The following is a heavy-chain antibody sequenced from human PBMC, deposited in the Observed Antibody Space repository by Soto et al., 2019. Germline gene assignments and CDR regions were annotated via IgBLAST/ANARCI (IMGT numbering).Heavy chain of an antibody. CDR3: VRGYCTTSPCSGDFQF. J-gene: IGHJ1*01. V-gene: IGHV1-46*01. CDR1: GYTFTTYF. Sequence: ASGKVSFKASGYTFTTYFIHLVRQAPGQGLEWMGMIHPSGDTGYAQKFRGRVTMTIDTSTTTAYMELRNLTSEDTAVYFSVRGYCTTSPCSGDFQFWGQGTLVTVS. D-gene: IGHD2-15*01. CDR2: IHPSGDT.